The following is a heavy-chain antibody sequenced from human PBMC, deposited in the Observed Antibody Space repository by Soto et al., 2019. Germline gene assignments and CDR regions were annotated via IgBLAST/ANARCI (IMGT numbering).Heavy chain of an antibody. J-gene: IGHJ6*02. CDR2: ISSSGSTI. Sequence: SLRLSCAASGFTFRDYYMTWIRQAPGKGLEWLSYISSSGSTIYYADSVKGRFTISRDNAKNSLFLQMNSLRAEDTAVYYCARLVTATRNYYYGMDVWGQGTTVTVSS. CDR1: GFTFRDYY. CDR3: ARLVTATRNYYYGMDV. D-gene: IGHD1-20*01. V-gene: IGHV3-11*01.